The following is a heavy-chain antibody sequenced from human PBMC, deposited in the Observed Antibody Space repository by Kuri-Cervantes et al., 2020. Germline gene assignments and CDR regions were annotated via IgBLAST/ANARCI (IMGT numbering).Heavy chain of an antibody. D-gene: IGHD4/OR15-4a*01. CDR3: AKDMGLGTPNFDY. J-gene: IGHJ4*02. CDR2: MSNDGRNK. CDR1: GFTFSNFG. V-gene: IGHV3-30*18. Sequence: GGSLRLSCAASGFTFSNFGMHWVRQAPGKGLEWVAVMSNDGRNKYYADSVKGRFTISRDNSKNTVYLQMNSLRAEDTAVYYCAKDMGLGTPNFDYWGQGTLVTVSS.